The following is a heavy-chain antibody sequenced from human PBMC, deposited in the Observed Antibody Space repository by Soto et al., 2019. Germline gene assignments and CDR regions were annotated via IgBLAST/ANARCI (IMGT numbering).Heavy chain of an antibody. Sequence: QVQLQESGPGLVKPSETLSLTCTVSGGSISSYYWSWIRQPPGKGLEWIGYIYYSGSTNYNPSLKSRVTISVDTSKNQFSLKLSSVTAADTAVYYCARDVLAGTEAVGYWGQGTLVTVSS. CDR1: GGSISSYY. D-gene: IGHD6-19*01. V-gene: IGHV4-59*01. CDR3: ARDVLAGTEAVGY. J-gene: IGHJ4*02. CDR2: IYYSGST.